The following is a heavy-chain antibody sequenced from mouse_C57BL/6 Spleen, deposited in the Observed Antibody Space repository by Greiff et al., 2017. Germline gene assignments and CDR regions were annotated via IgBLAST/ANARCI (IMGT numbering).Heavy chain of an antibody. Sequence: EVKLVESGPGLVKPSQSLSLTCSVTGYSITSGYYWNWIRQFPGNKLEWMGYISYDGSNNYNPSLKNRISITRDTSKNQFFLKLNSVTTEDTATYYCARDTVSSGPAWFAYWGQGTLVTVSA. CDR3: ARDTVSSGPAWFAY. V-gene: IGHV3-6*01. D-gene: IGHD3-2*02. J-gene: IGHJ3*01. CDR1: GYSITSGYY. CDR2: ISYDGSN.